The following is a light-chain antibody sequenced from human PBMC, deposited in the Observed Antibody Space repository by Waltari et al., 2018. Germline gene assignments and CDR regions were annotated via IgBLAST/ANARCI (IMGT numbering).Light chain of an antibody. Sequence: QSALTQPVSVSGSPGQSITISCTGTTSDIGTYNIISWYQQYPGRVPKLIIYEATRRPSWVSDRFSGSKSGNTASLTISGLQAEDEANYYCCSYTGTTTFLLFGGGTKLTVL. CDR1: TSDIGTYNI. J-gene: IGLJ2*01. CDR2: EAT. CDR3: CSYTGTTTFLL. V-gene: IGLV2-23*02.